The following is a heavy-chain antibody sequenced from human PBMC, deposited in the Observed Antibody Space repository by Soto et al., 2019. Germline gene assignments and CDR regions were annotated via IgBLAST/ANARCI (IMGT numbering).Heavy chain of an antibody. V-gene: IGHV4-31*03. CDR2: IYYKGST. CDR3: GRDALFSGSYSQDD. D-gene: IGHD1-26*01. J-gene: IGHJ4*02. Sequence: PSETLSLTCTVSAGSISSGGYYWSWLRQHPGKGLEWIGYIYYKGSTYYNPSLKSRVTISVDTSKNQFSLNLSSVTVADTAVYYCGRDALFSGSYSQDDCGQGTLVTLSS. CDR1: AGSISSGGYY.